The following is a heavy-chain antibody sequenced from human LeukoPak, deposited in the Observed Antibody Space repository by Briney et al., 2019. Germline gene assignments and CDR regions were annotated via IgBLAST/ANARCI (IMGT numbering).Heavy chain of an antibody. CDR3: ARDGTNYDILTGPTLGMDV. J-gene: IGHJ6*02. D-gene: IGHD3-9*01. CDR2: IWYDGSNK. V-gene: IGHV3-33*01. Sequence: GGYLRLSCAASGFTFSSYGMHWVRQAPGKGLECVAVIWYDGSNKYYADSVKGRFTISRDNSKNTLYLQMNSLRAEDTAVYYCARDGTNYDILTGPTLGMDVWGQGTTVTVSS. CDR1: GFTFSSYG.